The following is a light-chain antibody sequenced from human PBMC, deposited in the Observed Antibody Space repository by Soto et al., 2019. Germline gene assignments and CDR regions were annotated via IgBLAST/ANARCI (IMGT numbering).Light chain of an antibody. CDR2: EVS. Sequence: SVLTQPPSAPGSPGQSVTISCTGTSSDVGGYNYVSWYQQHPGKAPKFIIYEVSKRPSGVPDRFSGSKSGNTASLTVSRLQAEDEADYYCSSYAGSNNFVFGTGTKVTVL. CDR1: SSDVGGYNY. V-gene: IGLV2-8*01. J-gene: IGLJ1*01. CDR3: SSYAGSNNFV.